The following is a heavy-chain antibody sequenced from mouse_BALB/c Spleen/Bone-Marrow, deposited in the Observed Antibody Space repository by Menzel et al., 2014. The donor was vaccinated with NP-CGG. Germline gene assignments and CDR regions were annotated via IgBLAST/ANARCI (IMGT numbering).Heavy chain of an antibody. CDR2: ISGGGSYT. J-gene: IGHJ3*01. D-gene: IGHD2-4*01. Sequence: DVQLQESGGGLVKSGGSLKLSCAASGFSFXSYGMSWVRQTPEKRLEWVATISGGGSYTFYPDSVKGRLTISRDNAKNNLYLQLSSLRSEDTALYYCARHAYYDQTEVSFVYWGQGTLVTVSA. CDR1: GFSFXSYG. CDR3: ARHAYYDQTEVSFVY. V-gene: IGHV5-9-2*01.